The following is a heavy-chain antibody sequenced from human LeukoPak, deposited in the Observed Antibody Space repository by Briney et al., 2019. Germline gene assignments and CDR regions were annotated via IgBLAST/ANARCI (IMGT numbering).Heavy chain of an antibody. D-gene: IGHD6-13*01. CDR1: GGTFSSYA. J-gene: IGHJ4*02. CDR2: IIPIFGTA. V-gene: IGHV1-69*13. CDR3: AVEYSSSYSYPN. Sequence: SVKVSCKASGGTFSSYAISWVRQAPRQGLEWMGGIIPIFGTANYAQKFQGRVTITADESTSTAYMELSSLRSEDTAVYYCAVEYSSSYSYPNWGQGTLVTVSS.